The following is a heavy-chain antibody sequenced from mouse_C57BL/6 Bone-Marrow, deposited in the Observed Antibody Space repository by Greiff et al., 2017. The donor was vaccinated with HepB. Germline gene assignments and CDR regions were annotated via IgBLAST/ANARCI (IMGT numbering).Heavy chain of an antibody. Sequence: EVKLMESGGGLVKPGGSLKLSCAASGFTFSSYTMSWVRQTPEKRLEWVATISGGGGNTYYPDSVKGRFTISRDNAKNTLYLQMSSLRSEDTALYYCARLSVYYDYDRGAMDYWGQGTSVTVSS. CDR1: GFTFSSYT. D-gene: IGHD2-4*01. CDR3: ARLSVYYDYDRGAMDY. J-gene: IGHJ4*01. CDR2: ISGGGGNT. V-gene: IGHV5-9*01.